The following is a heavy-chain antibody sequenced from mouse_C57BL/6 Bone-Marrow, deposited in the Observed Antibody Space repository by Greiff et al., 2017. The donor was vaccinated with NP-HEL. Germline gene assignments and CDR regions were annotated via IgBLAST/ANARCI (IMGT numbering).Heavy chain of an antibody. CDR3: ARWRYYGSRGDAMDY. V-gene: IGHV1-69*01. Sequence: QVQLKQPGAELVMPGASVKLSCKASGYTFTSYWMHWVKQRPGQGLEWIGEIDPSDSYTNYNQKFKGKSTLTVDKSSSTAYMQLSSLTSEDSAVYYCARWRYYGSRGDAMDYWGQGTSVTVSS. D-gene: IGHD1-1*01. CDR1: GYTFTSYW. J-gene: IGHJ4*01. CDR2: IDPSDSYT.